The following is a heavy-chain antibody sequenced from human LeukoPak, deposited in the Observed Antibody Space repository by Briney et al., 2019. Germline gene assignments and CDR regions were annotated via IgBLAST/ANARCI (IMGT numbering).Heavy chain of an antibody. CDR1: GGSISSSSYY. Sequence: PSETLSLTCTVSGGSISSSSYYWGWIRQPPGKGLEWIGSIYYSGSTYYNPSLKSRVTISVDTSKNQFSLKLSSVTAADTAVYYCARHSRDYYGSGSYSYYFDYWGQGTLVTVSS. V-gene: IGHV4-39*01. CDR2: IYYSGST. CDR3: ARHSRDYYGSGSYSYYFDY. D-gene: IGHD3-10*01. J-gene: IGHJ4*02.